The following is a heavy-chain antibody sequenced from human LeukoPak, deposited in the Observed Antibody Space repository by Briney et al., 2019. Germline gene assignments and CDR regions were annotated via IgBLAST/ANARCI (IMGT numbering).Heavy chain of an antibody. V-gene: IGHV3-21*01. Sequence: PGGSLRLSCAASSLTFSSYSMNWVRQAPGKGLEWVSSISSSSSYIYYADSVKGRFTISRDNAKNSLYLQMNSLRAEDTAVYYCARRNDFWFDPWGQGTLVTVSS. D-gene: IGHD3-3*01. CDR2: ISSSSSYI. CDR3: ARRNDFWFDP. J-gene: IGHJ5*02. CDR1: SLTFSSYS.